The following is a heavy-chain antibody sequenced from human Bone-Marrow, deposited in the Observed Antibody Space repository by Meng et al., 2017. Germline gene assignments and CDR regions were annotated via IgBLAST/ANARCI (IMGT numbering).Heavy chain of an antibody. J-gene: IGHJ4*02. CDR3: ARGSRSFDL. V-gene: IGHV3-33*01. CDR1: GFTFSSYG. CDR2: IWYDGSNK. Sequence: GESLKISCAASGFTFSSYGMHWVRQAPGKGLEWVAVIWYDGSNKYYADSVKGRFTISRDNSKNTLYLQMNSLRAEDTAVYYCARGSRSFDLWGQGTLVTVYS.